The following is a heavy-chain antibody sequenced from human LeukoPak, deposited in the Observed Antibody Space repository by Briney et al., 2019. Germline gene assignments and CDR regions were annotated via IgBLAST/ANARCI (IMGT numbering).Heavy chain of an antibody. CDR1: GGSISSGDYY. D-gene: IGHD1-26*01. CDR2: IYYSGST. V-gene: IGHV4-30-4*01. J-gene: IGHJ4*02. Sequence: SQTLSLTCTVSGGSISSGDYYWSWIRQPPGKGLEWIGYIYYSGSTYYNPSLKSRVTISVDTSKNQFSLKLSSVTAADTAVYYCASSKVGATKVDYWGQGTLVTVSS. CDR3: ASSKVGATKVDY.